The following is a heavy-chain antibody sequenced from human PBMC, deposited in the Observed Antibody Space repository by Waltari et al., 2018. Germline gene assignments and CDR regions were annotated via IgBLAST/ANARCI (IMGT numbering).Heavy chain of an antibody. CDR2: IYPGDSDT. CDR3: ARLEGHWKGYDGATGFDY. Sequence: EVQLVQSGAEVKKPGESLKISCKGSGYSFTSYWIGRVGQMPGKGLEWMGIIYPGDSDTRYSPSFQGQVTISADKSISTTYLQWSSLKASDTAMYYCARLEGHWKGYDGATGFDYWGQGTLVTVSS. J-gene: IGHJ4*02. CDR1: GYSFTSYW. V-gene: IGHV5-51*03. D-gene: IGHD5-12*01.